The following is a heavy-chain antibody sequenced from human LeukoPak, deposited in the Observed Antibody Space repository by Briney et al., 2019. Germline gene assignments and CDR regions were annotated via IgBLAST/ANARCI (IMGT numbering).Heavy chain of an antibody. CDR3: AKGSELRFLEWSPNVDAFDI. J-gene: IGHJ3*02. CDR1: GFTFSSYG. CDR2: IWYGGSNK. D-gene: IGHD3-3*01. Sequence: GGSLRLSCAASGFTFSSYGMHWVRQAPGKGLEWVAVIWYGGSNKYYADSVKGRFTISRDNSKNTLYLQMNSLRAEDTAVHYCAKGSELRFLEWSPNVDAFDIWGQGTMVTVSS. V-gene: IGHV3-30*02.